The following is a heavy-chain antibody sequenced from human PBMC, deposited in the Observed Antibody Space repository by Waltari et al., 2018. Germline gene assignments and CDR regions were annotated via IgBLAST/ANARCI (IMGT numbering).Heavy chain of an antibody. Sequence: QVQLVESGGGVVQPGRSLRLSCAASGFSFSSFGMHWVRQAPGKGLEWVTIISFDGSNKYYADSVKGRFTISRDNSKNMLFLQINSLRPEDTAVYYCAKGERAFDVWGQGTMVTVSS. CDR3: AKGERAFDV. V-gene: IGHV3-30*18. CDR1: GFSFSSFG. CDR2: ISFDGSNK. J-gene: IGHJ3*01.